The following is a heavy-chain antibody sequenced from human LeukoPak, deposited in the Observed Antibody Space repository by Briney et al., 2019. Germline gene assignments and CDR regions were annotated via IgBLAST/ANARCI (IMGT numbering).Heavy chain of an antibody. CDR3: AKEGGRAPAGFDY. D-gene: IGHD2-15*01. Sequence: GGSLRLSCAASRFTFSSYAISWVRQAPGKGLEWVSAISGRGGSTYYADSVKGRFTISRDNSKNTLDLQMNSLRAEDTAVYYCAKEGGRAPAGFDYWGQGTLVTVSS. V-gene: IGHV3-23*01. CDR2: ISGRGGST. CDR1: RFTFSSYA. J-gene: IGHJ4*02.